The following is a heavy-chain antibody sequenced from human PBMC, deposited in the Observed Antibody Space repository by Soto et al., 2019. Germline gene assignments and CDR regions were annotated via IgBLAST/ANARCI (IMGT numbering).Heavy chain of an antibody. CDR3: AKDLNYYDSSGYYDY. V-gene: IGHV3-23*01. J-gene: IGHJ4*02. D-gene: IGHD3-22*01. Sequence: GGSLRLSCAASGFTFSSYAMSWVRQAPGKGLEWVSAISGSGGSTYYADSVKGRFTISRDNSKNTLYLQMNSLRAEDTAVYYCAKDLNYYDSSGYYDYWGQGTLVTVSS. CDR2: ISGSGGST. CDR1: GFTFSSYA.